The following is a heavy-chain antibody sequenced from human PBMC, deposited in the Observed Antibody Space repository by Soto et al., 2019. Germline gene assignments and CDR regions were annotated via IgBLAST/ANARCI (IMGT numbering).Heavy chain of an antibody. Sequence: QLQLQESGPGLVKPSETLSLTCTVSGGSISDDTYYWGWIRQPPGKGLEWIGSVYYSGTSSYNPSLTSRVTMSVDTSKKQLSLRLSSVTAADTAVYYCARLHCHRPNCVPLDPWGQGTLVIVSS. CDR2: VYYSGTS. CDR1: GGSISDDTYY. V-gene: IGHV4-39*01. D-gene: IGHD1-1*01. CDR3: ARLHCHRPNCVPLDP. J-gene: IGHJ5*02.